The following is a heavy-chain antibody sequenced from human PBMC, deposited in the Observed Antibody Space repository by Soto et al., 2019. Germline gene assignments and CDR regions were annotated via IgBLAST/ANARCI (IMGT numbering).Heavy chain of an antibody. D-gene: IGHD3-22*01. CDR3: ARVDYYDSSGYFGY. V-gene: IGHV1-18*04. Sequence: VQLVQSGAEVKKPGASVKVSCKASGYTFTIYGSSWVRQAPGQGLEWMGWISGYHGNTDDSQNLQDRVTLTTDAATSSVYMELRSLRSDDTAVYYCARVDYYDSSGYFGYWGQGTLITVSS. J-gene: IGHJ4*02. CDR2: ISGYHGNT. CDR1: GYTFTIYG.